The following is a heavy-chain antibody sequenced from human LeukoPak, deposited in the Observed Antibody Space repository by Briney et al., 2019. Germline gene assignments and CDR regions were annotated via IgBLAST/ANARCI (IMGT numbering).Heavy chain of an antibody. Sequence: GRSLRLSCAASGFTFSSYGMHWVRQAPGKGLEWVAVIWYDGSNKYYADSVKGRFTISRDNSKNTLYLQMNSLRAEDTAVYYCARDSHDYVWGSYLYGYYFDYWGQGTLVTVSS. J-gene: IGHJ4*02. V-gene: IGHV3-33*01. CDR3: ARDSHDYVWGSYLYGYYFDY. D-gene: IGHD3-16*02. CDR1: GFTFSSYG. CDR2: IWYDGSNK.